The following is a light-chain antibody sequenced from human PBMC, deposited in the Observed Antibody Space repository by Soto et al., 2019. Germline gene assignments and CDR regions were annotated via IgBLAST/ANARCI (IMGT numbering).Light chain of an antibody. CDR2: DAS. J-gene: IGKJ5*01. CDR3: QQRSEWPVS. Sequence: EIVLTQSPATLSRSPGERATFSCRASQSVNRYLAWYQQKPGQAPRLLISDASNRATGIPARFSGSGSGTDFTLTISSLEPEDCAVYYCQQRSEWPVSFGQGTRLES. V-gene: IGKV3-11*01. CDR1: QSVNRY.